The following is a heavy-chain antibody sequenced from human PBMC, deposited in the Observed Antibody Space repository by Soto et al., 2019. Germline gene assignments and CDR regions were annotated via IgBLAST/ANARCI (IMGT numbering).Heavy chain of an antibody. CDR1: GFTFSSYS. V-gene: IGHV3-21*01. J-gene: IGHJ4*02. CDR2: ISSSSSYI. D-gene: IGHD7-27*01. Sequence: GGSLRLSCAASGFTFSSYSMNWVRQAPGKGLEWVSSISSSSSYIYYADSVKGRFTISRDNAKNSLYLQMNSLRAEDTAVYYCAREGWDPWGYFDYWGQGTLVTVSS. CDR3: AREGWDPWGYFDY.